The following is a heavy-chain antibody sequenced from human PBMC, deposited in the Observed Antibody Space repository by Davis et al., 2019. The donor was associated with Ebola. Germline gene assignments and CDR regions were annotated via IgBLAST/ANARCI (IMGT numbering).Heavy chain of an antibody. V-gene: IGHV3-43*01. CDR1: GFTFDDYT. CDR2: ISWDGGST. Sequence: PGGSLRLSCAASGFTFDDYTMHWVRQAPGKGLEWVSLISWDGGSTYYADSVKGRFTISRDNAKNSLYLQMNSLRAEDTAVYYCASWPYVVPDMDVWGQGTTVTVSS. J-gene: IGHJ6*02. D-gene: IGHD2-2*01. CDR3: ASWPYVVPDMDV.